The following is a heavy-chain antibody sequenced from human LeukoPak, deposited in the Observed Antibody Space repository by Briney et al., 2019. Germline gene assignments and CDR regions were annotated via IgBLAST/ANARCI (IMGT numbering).Heavy chain of an antibody. CDR3: AREGSSGYYPS. Sequence: GGSLRLSCAASGFSFRKYWMAWVRQAPGKGLEWVAVISYDGSEKHYADPVKGRFTISRDNSKNTLYLQMNSLRAEDTAVYYCAREGSSGYYPSWGQGILVTVSS. J-gene: IGHJ4*02. CDR1: GFSFRKYW. V-gene: IGHV3-30*03. CDR2: ISYDGSEK. D-gene: IGHD3-22*01.